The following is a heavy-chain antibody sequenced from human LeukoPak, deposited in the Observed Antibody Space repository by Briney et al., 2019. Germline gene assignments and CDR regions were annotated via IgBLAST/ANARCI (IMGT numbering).Heavy chain of an antibody. Sequence: SVKLSCKAFGYSLTNYYVHCVRHAPGEGLEWMGEIKPSGGSTSYAQKFQGRITVTRDTYTNTVYMDLSSLRSEDTATYYCARGAPTTRIGGGRFDYWGQGSLLTLAS. CDR1: GYSLTNYY. J-gene: IGHJ4*02. D-gene: IGHD1-26*01. CDR3: ARGAPTTRIGGGRFDY. CDR2: IKPSGGST. V-gene: IGHV1-46*01.